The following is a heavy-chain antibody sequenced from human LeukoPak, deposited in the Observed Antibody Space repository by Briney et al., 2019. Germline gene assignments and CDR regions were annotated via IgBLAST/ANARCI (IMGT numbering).Heavy chain of an antibody. Sequence: SETLSLTCTVSGFSITRGDYWGWIRQPPGKGLEWIGAIYHSGSTYYDPSLKSRVSISVDTFKDQFSLWLSSVSAADTAVYYRARSGPYYYHYVDVWGKGTTVTVSS. J-gene: IGHJ6*03. D-gene: IGHD3-10*01. V-gene: IGHV4-38-2*02. CDR2: IYHSGST. CDR1: GFSITRGDY. CDR3: ARSGPYYYHYVDV.